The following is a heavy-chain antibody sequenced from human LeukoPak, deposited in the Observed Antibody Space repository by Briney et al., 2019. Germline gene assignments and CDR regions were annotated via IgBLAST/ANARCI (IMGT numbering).Heavy chain of an antibody. V-gene: IGHV3-11*01. D-gene: IGHD5-12*01. CDR3: ARATTSFSAFDI. J-gene: IGHJ3*02. Sequence: GGSLRLSCAASGFTFSDYYMSWIRQAPGKGLEWVSYISSSGSTIYYADSVTDRFTISMGNAKNSLYLQMNSLRAEDTAVYYCARATTSFSAFDIWGQGTMVTVSS. CDR1: GFTFSDYY. CDR2: ISSSGSTI.